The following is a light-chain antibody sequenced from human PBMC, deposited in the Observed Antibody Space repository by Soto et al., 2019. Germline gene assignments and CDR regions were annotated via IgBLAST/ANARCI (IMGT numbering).Light chain of an antibody. CDR2: DVT. CDR3: SSYASGTARV. CDR1: SSDIGGYNF. Sequence: QSVLAQPASVSGSPGQSITISCTGTSSDIGGYNFVSWYQQYPGRAPTIIIYDVTNRPSGVSDRFSGSKSGNTASLTISGLQADDEADYYCSSYASGTARVFGGGTQLTVL. J-gene: IGLJ3*02. V-gene: IGLV2-14*01.